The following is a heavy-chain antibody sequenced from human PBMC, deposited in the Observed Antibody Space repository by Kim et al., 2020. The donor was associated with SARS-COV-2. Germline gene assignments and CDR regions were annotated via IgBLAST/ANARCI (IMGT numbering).Heavy chain of an antibody. J-gene: IGHJ3*02. CDR3: AKDGGSGWASDAFDI. CDR2: ISGDGGST. Sequence: GGSLRLSCAASGFTFDDYAMHWVRQAPGKGLEWVSLISGDGGSTYYADSVKGRFTISRDNSKNSLYLQMNSLRTEDTALYYCAKDGGSGWASDAFDIWGQGTMVTVSS. V-gene: IGHV3-43*02. CDR1: GFTFDDYA. D-gene: IGHD6-19*01.